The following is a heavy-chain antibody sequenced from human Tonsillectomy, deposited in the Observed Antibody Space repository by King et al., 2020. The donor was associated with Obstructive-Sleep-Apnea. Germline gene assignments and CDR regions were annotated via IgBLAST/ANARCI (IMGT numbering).Heavy chain of an antibody. CDR2: ISGSGGST. CDR1: GFTFSSYA. J-gene: IGHJ4*02. CDR3: AKEPYDYVWGSYRYMDY. D-gene: IGHD3-16*02. Sequence: EVQLQESGGGLVQPGGSLRLSCAASGFTFSSYAMSWVRQAPGKGLEWVSAISGSGGSTYYADSVKGRFTISRDNSKNTLYLQMNSLRAEEPAVYYCAKEPYDYVWGSYRYMDYWGQGTLVTVSS. V-gene: IGHV3-23*01.